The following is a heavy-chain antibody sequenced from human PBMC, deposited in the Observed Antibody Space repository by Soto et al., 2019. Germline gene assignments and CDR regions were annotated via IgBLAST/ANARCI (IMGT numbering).Heavy chain of an antibody. CDR3: ASGGLPGGSYLYLGGGFDY. CDR1: GYSFTSYW. V-gene: IGHV5-51*01. Sequence: EVQLVQSGAEVKKPGESLKISCKGSGYSFTSYWIGWVRQMPGKGLEWMGIIYPGDSDTRYSPSFQGQVTISADKSISTAYLQWSSLKASDTAMYYCASGGLPGGSYLYLGGGFDYWGQGTLVTVSS. D-gene: IGHD1-26*01. J-gene: IGHJ4*02. CDR2: IYPGDSDT.